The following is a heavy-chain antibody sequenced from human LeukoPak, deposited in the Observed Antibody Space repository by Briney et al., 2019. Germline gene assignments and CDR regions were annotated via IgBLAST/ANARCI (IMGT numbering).Heavy chain of an antibody. CDR3: ARTYDSDGYFHF. CDR2: IFYTGST. Sequence: SETLSLTCTVSGGSISSHYWSWIRQPPGKGLEWIGFIFYTGSTNYNPSLKSRVTISVDTFKNQFSLKLSSVTAADTAVYYCARTYDSDGYFHFWGQGTLVTVSS. J-gene: IGHJ4*02. D-gene: IGHD3-22*01. V-gene: IGHV4-59*11. CDR1: GGSISSHY.